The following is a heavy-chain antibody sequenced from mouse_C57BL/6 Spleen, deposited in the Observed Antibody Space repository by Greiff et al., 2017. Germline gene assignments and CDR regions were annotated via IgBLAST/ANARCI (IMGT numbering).Heavy chain of an antibody. CDR3: ARGEYGTDWYFDV. V-gene: IGHV5-4*03. CDR2: ISDGGSYT. CDR1: GFTFSSYA. D-gene: IGHD2-1*01. J-gene: IGHJ1*03. Sequence: EVKLEESGGGLVKPGGSLKLSCAASGFTFSSYAMSWVRQTPEKRLEWVATISDGGSYTYYPDNVKGRFTISRDNAKNNLYLQMSHLKSEDTAMYYCARGEYGTDWYFDVWGTGTTVTVSS.